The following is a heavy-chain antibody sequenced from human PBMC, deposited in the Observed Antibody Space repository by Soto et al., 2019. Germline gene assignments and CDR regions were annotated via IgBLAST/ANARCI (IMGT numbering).Heavy chain of an antibody. CDR3: ARAFYGVDL. Sequence: TLSLTCTVSGGSITSGGYSWSWIRQSPGQGLEWIGYIYQSGSAFYNPSLKTRATILVDRSKNQFSLDLTSVTAADAAVYYCARAFYGVDLWGQGTTVTVSS. CDR2: IYQSGSA. J-gene: IGHJ6*02. V-gene: IGHV4-30-2*06. CDR1: GGSITSGGYS.